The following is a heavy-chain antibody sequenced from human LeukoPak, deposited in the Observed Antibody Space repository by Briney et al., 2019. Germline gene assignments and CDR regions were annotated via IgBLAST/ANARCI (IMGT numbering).Heavy chain of an antibody. CDR3: ARGGDLGQLDDY. D-gene: IGHD6-13*01. Sequence: ASVKVSCKASGYTFTSYDINWVRQATGQGLEWMGWMNPNSGNTGYAQKIQGRVTMTRNTSISTAYMELSSLRSEDTAVYYCARGGDLGQLDDYWGQGTLVTVPS. J-gene: IGHJ4*02. CDR1: GYTFTSYD. CDR2: MNPNSGNT. V-gene: IGHV1-8*01.